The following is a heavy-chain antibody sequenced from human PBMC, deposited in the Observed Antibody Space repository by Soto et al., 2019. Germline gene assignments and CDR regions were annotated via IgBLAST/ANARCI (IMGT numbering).Heavy chain of an antibody. J-gene: IGHJ4*02. CDR2: IRPDGTET. CDR3: AGRVGHDYNY. V-gene: IGHV3-7*03. Sequence: EVQLVQSGGGLVQPGGSLRLSCVCSGFTFTDFYMNWVRQAPGKGLEWVDNIRPDGTETNYVESVRGRFTTSRDNAKNSPFFTTNRLGADDNSLFYYAGRVGHDYNYWGQGILVTVSS. D-gene: IGHD4-4*01. CDR1: GFTFTDFY.